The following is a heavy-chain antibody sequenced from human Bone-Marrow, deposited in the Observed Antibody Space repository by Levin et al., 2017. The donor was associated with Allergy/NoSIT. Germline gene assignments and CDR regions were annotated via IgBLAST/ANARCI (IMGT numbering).Heavy chain of an antibody. V-gene: IGHV3-66*01. CDR3: ARDAYMSPRGYFDP. Sequence: GGSLRLSCAASGLSVSSNYMNWVRRPPGKGLEWVSSIYSGGTTYYADSVMGRFTTSRDISKNTIYLQMNTLRVEDTAVYYCARDAYMSPRGYFDPWGQGTLVSVSS. J-gene: IGHJ5*02. D-gene: IGHD3-16*01. CDR1: GLSVSSNY. CDR2: IYSGGTT.